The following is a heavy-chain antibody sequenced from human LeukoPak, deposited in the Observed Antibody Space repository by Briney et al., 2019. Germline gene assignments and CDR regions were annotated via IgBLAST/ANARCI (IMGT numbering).Heavy chain of an antibody. CDR1: GYSISSGHY. J-gene: IGHJ5*02. CDR3: AREFLTLNRYDSSGYYRWFDP. V-gene: IGHV4-38-2*02. CDR2: IYHSGST. D-gene: IGHD3-22*01. Sequence: PSETLSLTCAVSGYSISSGHYWGWIRQPPGKGLEWIGSIYHSGSTYYNPSLKSRVTISVDTSKNQFSLKLSSVTAADTAVYYCAREFLTLNRYDSSGYYRWFDPWGQGTLVTVSS.